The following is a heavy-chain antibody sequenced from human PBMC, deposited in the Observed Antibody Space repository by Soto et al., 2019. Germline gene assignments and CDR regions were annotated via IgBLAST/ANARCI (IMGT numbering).Heavy chain of an antibody. CDR3: ARRGFDWYYYYGMDV. J-gene: IGHJ6*02. V-gene: IGHV4-39*01. CDR2: IYYSGST. CDR1: GGSISSSSYY. Sequence: PSETLSLTCTVSGGSISSSSYYWGWIRQPPGKGLEWIGSIYYSGSTYYNPSLKSRVTISVDTSKNQFSLKLSSVTAADTAVYYCARRGFDWYYYYGMDVWGQGTTVTVSS. D-gene: IGHD3-9*01.